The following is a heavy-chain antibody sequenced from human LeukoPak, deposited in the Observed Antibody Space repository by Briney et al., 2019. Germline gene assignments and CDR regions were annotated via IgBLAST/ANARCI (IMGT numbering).Heavy chain of an antibody. CDR3: AKGGVSSGWYFEVFDY. D-gene: IGHD6-19*01. Sequence: GGSLRLSCAASGFTFSSYAMSWVRQAPGKGLEWVSAISRSGGSTYYADSVRGRFTISRDNSKNTPYLQMNSLRAEDTAVYYCAKGGVSSGWYFEVFDYWGQGTLVTVSS. CDR2: ISRSGGST. J-gene: IGHJ4*02. CDR1: GFTFSSYA. V-gene: IGHV3-23*01.